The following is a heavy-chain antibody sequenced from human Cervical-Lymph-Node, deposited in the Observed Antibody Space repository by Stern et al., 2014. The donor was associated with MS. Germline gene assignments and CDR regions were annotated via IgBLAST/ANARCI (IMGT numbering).Heavy chain of an antibody. CDR3: ARGYSSSWYGGRFFNY. D-gene: IGHD6-13*01. CDR1: GGSISSYY. V-gene: IGHV4-59*01. J-gene: IGHJ4*02. Sequence: VQLVQSGPGLVKPSETLSLTCTVSGGSISSYYWSWIRQPPGKGLEWIAYIYYSGHTDYNPSLQGRVTMSVDTSKNQISLRLSSVTAADTAVYYCARGYSSSWYGGRFFNYWGQGTLVTVSS. CDR2: IYYSGHT.